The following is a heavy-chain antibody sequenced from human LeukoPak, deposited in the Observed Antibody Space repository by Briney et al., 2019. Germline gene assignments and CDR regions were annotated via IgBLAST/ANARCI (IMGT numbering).Heavy chain of an antibody. V-gene: IGHV4-34*01. CDR2: INHSGST. D-gene: IGHD4-17*01. Sequence: SETLSLTCAVYGGSFSGYYWSWIRQPPGKGLEWIGEINHSGSTNYNPSLKSRVTISVDTSKNQFSLKLSSVTAADTAVYYCARSIYGDSYIDCWGQGTLVTVSS. CDR3: ARSIYGDSYIDC. CDR1: GGSFSGYY. J-gene: IGHJ4*02.